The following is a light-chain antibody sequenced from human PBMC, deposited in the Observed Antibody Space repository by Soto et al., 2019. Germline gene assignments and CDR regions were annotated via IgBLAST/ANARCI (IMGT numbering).Light chain of an antibody. J-gene: IGKJ2*01. Sequence: ETLLTQSPGTLSLSPGERATLSCRASQSVSNYLAWFQQKPGQAPRLLIFNTTNRAPGTPARFSRSGSVTDFTLTISSREPEDFAVYYCQQRRNLPYTFGQGTKLEIK. CDR1: QSVSNY. CDR3: QQRRNLPYT. CDR2: NTT. V-gene: IGKV3-11*01.